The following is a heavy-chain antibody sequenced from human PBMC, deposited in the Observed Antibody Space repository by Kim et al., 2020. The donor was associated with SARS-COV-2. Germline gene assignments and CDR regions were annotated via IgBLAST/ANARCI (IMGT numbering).Heavy chain of an antibody. Sequence: SETLSLTCTVSGGSISSYYRSWIRQPPGKGLEWIGYIYYSGSTNYNPSLKSRVTISVDTSKNQFSLKLSSVTAADTAVYYCARDLEYCSSTSCYGRGYYGMDVWGQGTTVTVSS. CDR2: IYYSGST. J-gene: IGHJ6*02. CDR3: ARDLEYCSSTSCYGRGYYGMDV. CDR1: GGSISSYY. V-gene: IGHV4-59*01. D-gene: IGHD2-2*01.